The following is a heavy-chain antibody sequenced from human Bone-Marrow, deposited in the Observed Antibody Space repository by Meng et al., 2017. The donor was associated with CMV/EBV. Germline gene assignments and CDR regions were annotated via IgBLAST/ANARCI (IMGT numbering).Heavy chain of an antibody. CDR2: ISSSSSYI. J-gene: IGHJ6*02. CDR3: TSRLGVYYDFWSGSLTALRDYYYYYGLDV. D-gene: IGHD3-3*01. V-gene: IGHV3-21*01. Sequence: ETLSLTCAASGFTFSSYSMNWVRQAPGKGLEWVSSISSSSSYIYYADSVKGRFTISRDNAKNSLYLQMNSLRAEDTAVYYCTSRLGVYYDFWSGSLTALRDYYYYYGLDVWVQGTTVTVSS. CDR1: GFTFSSYS.